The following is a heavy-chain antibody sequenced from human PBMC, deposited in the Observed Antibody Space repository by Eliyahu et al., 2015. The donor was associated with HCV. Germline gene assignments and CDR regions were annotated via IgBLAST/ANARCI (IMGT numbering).Heavy chain of an antibody. CDR3: TLDHGNSSGWYWFDP. V-gene: IGHV3-15*01. CDR2: IKSNPDGGTT. D-gene: IGHD6-19*01. CDR1: XFTFTXAW. J-gene: IGHJ5*02. Sequence: EVHLVESGGGLVKAGGSLTLSCAASXFTFTXAWXXWVXQAPGKGLECVGRIKSNPDGGTTDYSSPVKGRFTISRSDSRSTLYLQMNSLKIEDTAVYYCTLDHGNSSGWYWFDPWGQGTLVTVSS.